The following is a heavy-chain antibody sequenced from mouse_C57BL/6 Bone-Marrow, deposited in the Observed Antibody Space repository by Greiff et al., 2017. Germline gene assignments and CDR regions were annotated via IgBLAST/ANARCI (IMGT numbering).Heavy chain of an antibody. J-gene: IGHJ4*01. Sequence: EVQLLESGPELVKPGASVKISCKASGYSFTDYYMNWVKQSTGQSLEWIGVIHPKNGTTSYNQKFKGKATLTVDQSSSTAYMQLNSLTSEDSAVXECASLWLLLRYYAMDYWGQGTTVTVSS. CDR3: ASLWLLLRYYAMDY. CDR2: IHPKNGTT. V-gene: IGHV1-39*01. CDR1: GYSFTDYY. D-gene: IGHD2-3*01.